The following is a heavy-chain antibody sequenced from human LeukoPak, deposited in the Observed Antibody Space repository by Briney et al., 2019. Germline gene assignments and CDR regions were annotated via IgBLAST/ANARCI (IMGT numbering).Heavy chain of an antibody. Sequence: SETLSLTFAVYGGSFRGYYWSWIRQPPGKGLEWIGEINHSGSTNYNPSLKSRVTISVDTSKNQFSLKLSSVTAADTAVYYCARGRGYSYGPFDYWGQGTLVTVSS. CDR3: ARGRGYSYGPFDY. J-gene: IGHJ4*02. V-gene: IGHV4-34*01. CDR2: INHSGST. CDR1: GGSFRGYY. D-gene: IGHD5-18*01.